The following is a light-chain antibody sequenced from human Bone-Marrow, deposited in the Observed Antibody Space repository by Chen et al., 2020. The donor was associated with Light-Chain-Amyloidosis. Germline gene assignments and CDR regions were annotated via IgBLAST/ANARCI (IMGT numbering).Light chain of an antibody. V-gene: IGKV4-1*01. Sequence: DILMTQSPDSLALSLVERATITCKSSQNLFYHSNNKDYLAWYQQKAGQPPKRLMKWASSRKSGVPDRFSGSGSGTDVTLTISSLQSEDVAVDYCQQYYSVPFTFGPGTKVEIK. J-gene: IGKJ3*01. CDR3: QQYYSVPFT. CDR1: QNLFYHSNNKDY. CDR2: WAS.